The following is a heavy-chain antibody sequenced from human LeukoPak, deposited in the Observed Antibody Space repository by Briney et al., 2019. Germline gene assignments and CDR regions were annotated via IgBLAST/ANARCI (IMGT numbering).Heavy chain of an antibody. V-gene: IGHV1-18*01. J-gene: IGHJ3*02. CDR2: INTYNGDT. CDR3: TRDLSIFYSDTSGYFAFHI. D-gene: IGHD3-22*01. Sequence: GPSVKVSCTASDYTFTSYGISCVRQAPGQGLERMGWINTYNGDTNYAQKVQGRVTMTTDTSTSTAYMELRSLRSDDTAVYYCTRDLSIFYSDTSGYFAFHIWGQGTMVTVSS. CDR1: DYTFTSYG.